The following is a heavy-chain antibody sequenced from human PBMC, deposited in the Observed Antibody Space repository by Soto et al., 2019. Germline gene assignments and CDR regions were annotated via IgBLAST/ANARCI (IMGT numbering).Heavy chain of an antibody. CDR3: ARGLYDSSGYYYP. Sequence: EVQLVESGGGLVQPGGSLRLSCAASGFPFSNYEMSWVRQAPGKGLECISYISSTGSTISYADSVRGRFTISRDNAKNSLYLPMNNLRAEDTAVYYCARGLYDSSGYYYPWGQGTLVTVSS. D-gene: IGHD3-22*01. CDR2: ISSTGSTI. J-gene: IGHJ5*02. V-gene: IGHV3-48*03. CDR1: GFPFSNYE.